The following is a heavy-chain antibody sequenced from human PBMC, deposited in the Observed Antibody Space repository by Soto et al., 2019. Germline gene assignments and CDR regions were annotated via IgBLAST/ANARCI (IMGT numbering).Heavy chain of an antibody. CDR2: IYYSGST. D-gene: IGHD1-26*01. CDR1: GGSISSSSYY. CDR3: ARHSFSYSGSSFDY. Sequence: PSETLSLTCTVYGGSISSSSYYWGWIRQPPGKGLEWIGSIYYSGSTYYNPSLKSRVTISVDTSKNQFSLKLSSVTAADTAVYYCARHSFSYSGSSFDYWGQGTLVTVSS. V-gene: IGHV4-39*01. J-gene: IGHJ4*02.